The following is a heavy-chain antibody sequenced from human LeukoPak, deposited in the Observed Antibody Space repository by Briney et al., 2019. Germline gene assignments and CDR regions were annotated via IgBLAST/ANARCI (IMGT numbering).Heavy chain of an antibody. D-gene: IGHD1-1*01. CDR2: IKQDGSAK. J-gene: IGHJ4*02. CDR3: VRATTDKNVGSFDY. Sequence: GGSLILSCAPSGFTFSSYWMSWVRQAPGKGLEWVANIKQDGSAKIHVDSVKGRFPLSRDNAENSLYLQMNSLRAEDTAVYYCVRATTDKNVGSFDYWGQGALVTVSA. V-gene: IGHV3-7*04. CDR1: GFTFSSYW.